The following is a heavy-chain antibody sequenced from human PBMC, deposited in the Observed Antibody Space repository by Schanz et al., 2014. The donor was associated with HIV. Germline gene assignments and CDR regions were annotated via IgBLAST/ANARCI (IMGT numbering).Heavy chain of an antibody. Sequence: EVQLLESGGGLVQPGGSLRLSCAASGFTFSNYDMTWVRQAPGTGLEWVSSISGSTGRTYYAESVKGRFTISRDNSKNTLYLHMSSLRAEDTAVYYCAKTTWGRRVDAFDIWGQGTMVTVSS. J-gene: IGHJ3*02. CDR2: ISGSTGRT. CDR1: GFTFSNYD. V-gene: IGHV3-23*01. D-gene: IGHD3-16*01. CDR3: AKTTWGRRVDAFDI.